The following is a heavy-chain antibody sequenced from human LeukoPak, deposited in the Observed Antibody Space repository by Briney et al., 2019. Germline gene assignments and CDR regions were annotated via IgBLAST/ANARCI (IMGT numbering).Heavy chain of an antibody. Sequence: SETLSLTCTISGGSISSYYWSWIRQPAGKGLEWIGRIYTSGSTNYNPSLKSRVTMSVDTSKNQFSLKLSSVTAADTAVYYCARAPSAGSYSFYYFDYWGQGTLVTVSS. D-gene: IGHD3-10*01. CDR2: IYTSGST. V-gene: IGHV4-4*07. J-gene: IGHJ4*02. CDR1: GGSISSYY. CDR3: ARAPSAGSYSFYYFDY.